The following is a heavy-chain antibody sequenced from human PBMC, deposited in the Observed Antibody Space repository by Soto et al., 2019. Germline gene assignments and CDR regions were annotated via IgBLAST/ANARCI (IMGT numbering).Heavy chain of an antibody. CDR3: AKTGKVAGAYYYYGMDV. J-gene: IGHJ6*02. CDR1: GFTFSSYA. Sequence: GGSLRLSCAASGFTFSSYAMSWVRQAPGKGLEWVSAISGSGGSTYYADSVKGRFTISRDNSKNTLYLQMNSLRAEDTAVYYCAKTGKVAGAYYYYGMDVWGQGTTVTSP. V-gene: IGHV3-23*01. CDR2: ISGSGGST. D-gene: IGHD2-15*01.